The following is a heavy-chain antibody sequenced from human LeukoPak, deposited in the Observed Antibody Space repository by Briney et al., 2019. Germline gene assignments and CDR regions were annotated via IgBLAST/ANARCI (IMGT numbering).Heavy chain of an antibody. V-gene: IGHV3-48*03. CDR2: ISSSGSTI. Sequence: GGSLRLSCAASGFTFSTYEMNWVRQAPGKGLEWVSYISSSGSTIYYADSVKGRFTISRDNAKNSLYLQMNSLRAEDTAVYYCVELGITMIGGVWGKGTTVTISS. D-gene: IGHD3-10*02. J-gene: IGHJ6*04. CDR1: GFTFSTYE. CDR3: VELGITMIGGV.